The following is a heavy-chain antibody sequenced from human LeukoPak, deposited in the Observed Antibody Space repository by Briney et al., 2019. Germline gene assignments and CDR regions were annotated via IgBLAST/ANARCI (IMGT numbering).Heavy chain of an antibody. CDR2: ISRSGSTI. J-gene: IGHJ4*02. CDR3: ASGYDLPY. D-gene: IGHD5-12*01. Sequence: GGSLRLSCAACTFTFSSYEMNWVRQAPGKGLEWISYISRSGSTIYYADSVKGRFTISRDNAKNSLYLQMNSLRAEDTAVYYCASGYDLPYWGQGTLVTVSS. V-gene: IGHV3-48*03. CDR1: TFTFSSYE.